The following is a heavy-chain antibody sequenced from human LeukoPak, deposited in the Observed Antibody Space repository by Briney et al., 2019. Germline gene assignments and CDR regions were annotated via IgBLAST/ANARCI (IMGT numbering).Heavy chain of an antibody. CDR2: IKQDGSEK. D-gene: IGHD6-19*01. CDR1: GFTFSSYW. V-gene: IGHV3-7*01. J-gene: IGHJ4*02. Sequence: PGGSLRLSCAASGFTFSSYWMSWVRQAPGKGLEWVANIKQDGSEKYYVDSVKGRFTISRDNAMNSLYLQMNSLRAEDTAVYYCARDYLGSSSGWYPRVYCGQGTLVTVSS. CDR3: ARDYLGSSSGWYPRVY.